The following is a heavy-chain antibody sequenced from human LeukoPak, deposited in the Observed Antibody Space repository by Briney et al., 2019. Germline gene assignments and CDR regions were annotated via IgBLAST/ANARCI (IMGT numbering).Heavy chain of an antibody. CDR3: AKGFTTGWSEGYLDY. D-gene: IGHD6-19*01. V-gene: IGHV3-23*01. J-gene: IGHJ4*02. CDR1: GFSLTSYA. CDR2: ISGGNT. Sequence: PGGSLRLSCAASGFSLTSYAMNWVRQTPGKGLEWVSGISGGNTYYADSVRGRFTISRDSSKNTLYLHMDFLRAEDTAVYLRAKGFTTGWSEGYLDYWGQGTLVSVSS.